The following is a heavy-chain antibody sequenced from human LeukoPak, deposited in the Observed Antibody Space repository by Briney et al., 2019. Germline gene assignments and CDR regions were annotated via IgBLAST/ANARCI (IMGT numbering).Heavy chain of an antibody. Sequence: SETLSLTCTVSGVSISTDYWTWVRQSPGKGLEWIGYIHYSGSTSYNPTLKSRVSISVDTSKNQFSLKLTSVTSADTAVYYCARDAGATAYWGQGALVTVSS. V-gene: IGHV4-59*13. CDR2: IHYSGST. CDR1: GVSISTDY. D-gene: IGHD4/OR15-4a*01. CDR3: ARDAGATAY. J-gene: IGHJ4*02.